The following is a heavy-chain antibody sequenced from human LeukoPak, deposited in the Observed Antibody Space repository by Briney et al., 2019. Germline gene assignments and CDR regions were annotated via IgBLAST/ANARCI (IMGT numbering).Heavy chain of an antibody. V-gene: IGHV3-33*01. Sequence: GGSLRLSCAASGFTFSSYGMHWVRPAPGKGLEWVAVIWYDGSNKNHADSVKGRFTISRDNSKNTLYLQMNSLRAEDTAVYYCARVVAPGGNVDSYGMDVWGQGTTVTVSS. CDR3: ARVVAPGGNVDSYGMDV. CDR1: GFTFSSYG. J-gene: IGHJ6*02. D-gene: IGHD1-1*01. CDR2: IWYDGSNK.